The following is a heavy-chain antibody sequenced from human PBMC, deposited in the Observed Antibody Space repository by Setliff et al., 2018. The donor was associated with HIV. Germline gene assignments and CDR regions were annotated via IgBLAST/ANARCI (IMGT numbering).Heavy chain of an antibody. J-gene: IGHJ4*02. CDR1: GLTFSSYW. V-gene: IGHV3-7*03. CDR3: ARDSGTTVGATRPGY. CDR2: INQDGSAK. Sequence: PGGSLRLSCAASGLTFSSYWISWVRQAPGKGLEWVANINQDGSAKFYVDSVKGRFTISRDNAQNSLYLQMNSLRVEDTAVYYCARDSGTTVGATRPGYWGQGTLVTVSS. D-gene: IGHD1-26*01.